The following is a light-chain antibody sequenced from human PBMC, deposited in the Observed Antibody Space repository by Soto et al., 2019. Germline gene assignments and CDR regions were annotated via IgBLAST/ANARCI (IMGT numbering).Light chain of an antibody. CDR3: QKYSSVPV. CDR1: QGIRNF. V-gene: IGKV1-27*01. CDR2: AAS. Sequence: DIQMTQSPPSLSASVGDRVTITCRASQGIRNFVAWYQQKPGKAPKLLIYAASTLQSGVPSRFSGSGSGTDFTLTINSLQPEDVATYTCQKYSSVPVFRPGTKVEIK. J-gene: IGKJ3*01.